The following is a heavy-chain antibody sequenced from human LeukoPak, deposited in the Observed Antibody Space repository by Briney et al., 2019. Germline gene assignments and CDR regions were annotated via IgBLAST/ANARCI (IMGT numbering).Heavy chain of an antibody. V-gene: IGHV4-39*07. J-gene: IGHJ4*02. CDR1: GGSISSSSYY. Sequence: PSETLSLTCTVSGGSISSSSYYWGWIRQPPGTGLEWIGSIYYSGSTYYNPSLKSRVTISVDTSKNQFSLKLNSVTAADTAIYYCARASGYYYGDLDYWGQGTLVTVSS. CDR3: ARASGYYYGDLDY. D-gene: IGHD3-22*01. CDR2: IYYSGST.